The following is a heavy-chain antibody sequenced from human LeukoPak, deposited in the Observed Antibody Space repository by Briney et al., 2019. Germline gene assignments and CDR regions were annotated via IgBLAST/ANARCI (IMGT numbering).Heavy chain of an antibody. V-gene: IGHV4-59*01. CDR2: IYYSGST. Sequence: SETLSLTCTVSGGSISSYYWSWIRQPPGKGLEWIGYIYYSGSTNYNPSLKSRVTISVDTSKNQFSLKLSSVTAADTAVSYCARQYKGAFDIWGQGTMVTVSS. J-gene: IGHJ3*02. CDR1: GGSISSYY. CDR3: ARQYKGAFDI. D-gene: IGHD1-14*01.